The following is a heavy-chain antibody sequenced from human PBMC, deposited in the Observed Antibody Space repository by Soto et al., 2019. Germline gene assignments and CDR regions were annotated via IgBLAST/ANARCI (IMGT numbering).Heavy chain of an antibody. J-gene: IGHJ5*02. CDR1: GDSVSSNSDA. Sequence: SQTLSLTCAISGDSVSSNSDAWNWIRQSPSRGLEWLGRTYYRSRWYNDYAVSVKSRITINPDTSKNQFSLQLNSVTPEDTAVYYCARGASPIAAAADNWFDPWGQGTLVTVSS. CDR2: TYYRSRWYN. V-gene: IGHV6-1*01. D-gene: IGHD6-13*01. CDR3: ARGASPIAAAADNWFDP.